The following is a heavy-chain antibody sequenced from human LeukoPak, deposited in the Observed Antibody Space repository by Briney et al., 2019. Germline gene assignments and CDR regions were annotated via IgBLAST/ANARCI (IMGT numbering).Heavy chain of an antibody. CDR3: VKAGCSSTSCPPRDY. J-gene: IGHJ4*02. CDR1: GFTFSSYA. Sequence: GGSLRLSCSASGFTFSSYAMHWVRQAPGKGLEYVSAISSNGGSTYYADSVKGRFTISRDNFKNTLYLQMSSLRAEDTAVYYCVKAGCSSTSCPPRDYWGQGTLVTVSS. D-gene: IGHD2-2*01. V-gene: IGHV3-64D*06. CDR2: ISSNGGST.